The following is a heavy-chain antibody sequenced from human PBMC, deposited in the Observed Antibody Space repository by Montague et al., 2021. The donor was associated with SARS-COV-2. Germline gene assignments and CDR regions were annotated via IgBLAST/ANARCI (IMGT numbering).Heavy chain of an antibody. V-gene: IGHV4-59*01. D-gene: IGHD3-3*01. Sequence: SETLSLTCTVSDGSISSYYWSWIRQPPGKGLEWIGYIYYSGSTNYNPSLKSRVTISVDTSKNQFSLTLSSVTAADTAVYYCARGIFTIPFIPAYYYMDVWGKGTTVTVSS. J-gene: IGHJ6*03. CDR3: ARGIFTIPFIPAYYYMDV. CDR2: IYYSGST. CDR1: DGSISSYY.